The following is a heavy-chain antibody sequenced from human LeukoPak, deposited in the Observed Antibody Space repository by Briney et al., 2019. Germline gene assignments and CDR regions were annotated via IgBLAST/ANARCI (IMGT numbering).Heavy chain of an antibody. Sequence: EASVKVSCKASGYTFTSYYMHWVRQAPEQGLEWMGIINPSGGSTSYAQKFQGRVTMTRDMSTSTVYMELSSLRSEDTAVYYCAREMYDSSGTNYYYYYYMDVWGKGTTVTVSS. V-gene: IGHV1-46*01. CDR3: AREMYDSSGTNYYYYYYMDV. CDR1: GYTFTSYY. CDR2: INPSGGST. D-gene: IGHD3-22*01. J-gene: IGHJ6*03.